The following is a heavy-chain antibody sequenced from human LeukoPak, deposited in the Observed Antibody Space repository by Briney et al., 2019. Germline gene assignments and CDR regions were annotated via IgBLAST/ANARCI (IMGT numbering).Heavy chain of an antibody. D-gene: IGHD6-19*01. CDR3: ATRPTVAGPPNWFDP. CDR2: ISGSGGST. CDR1: GFTFSSYS. V-gene: IGHV3-23*01. Sequence: PGGSLRLSCAASGFTFSSYSMNWVRQAPGKGLEWVSAISGSGGSTYYADSVKGRFTISRDNSKNTLYLQMNSLRAEDTAVYYCATRPTVAGPPNWFDPWGQGTLVTVSS. J-gene: IGHJ5*02.